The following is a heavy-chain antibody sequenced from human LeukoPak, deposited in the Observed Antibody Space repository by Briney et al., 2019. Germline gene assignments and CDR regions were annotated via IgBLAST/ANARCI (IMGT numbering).Heavy chain of an antibody. CDR2: IYYSGST. D-gene: IGHD3-3*01. J-gene: IGHJ5*02. CDR3: AGGHDFWSGYYDNWFDP. CDR1: GGSTSSYY. V-gene: IGHV4-59*01. Sequence: SETLSLTCTVSGGSTSSYYWSWIRQPPGKGLGWIGYIYYSGSTNYNPSLKSRVTISVDTSKNQFSLKLSSVTAADTAVYYCAGGHDFWSGYYDNWFDPWGQGTLVTVSS.